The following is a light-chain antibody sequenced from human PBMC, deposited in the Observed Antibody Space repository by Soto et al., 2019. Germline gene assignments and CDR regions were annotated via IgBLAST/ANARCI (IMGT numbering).Light chain of an antibody. Sequence: DTQMTQSPSTLCASIGERVTITCRASQKINNWIAWYQQKPGKAPKSLIYDASTLESGVPSRFSGSGFGTEFSLTISSLQPDDFGSYYCQHMRTFGQGTKVDNK. CDR3: QHMRT. CDR1: QKINNW. CDR2: DAS. V-gene: IGKV1-5*01. J-gene: IGKJ1*01.